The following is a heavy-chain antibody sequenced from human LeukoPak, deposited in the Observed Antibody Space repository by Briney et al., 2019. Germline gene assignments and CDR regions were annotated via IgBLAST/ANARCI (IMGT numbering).Heavy chain of an antibody. D-gene: IGHD2-2*01. J-gene: IGHJ5*02. CDR1: GYSFTSYW. CDR3: ARQSCSSTSCYLVDP. V-gene: IGHV5-51*01. Sequence: GESLKISCKGSGYSFTSYWIGWVRQMPGKGLKWMGIIYPGDSDTRYSPSFQGQVTISADKSISTAYLQWSSLKASDTAMYYCARQSCSSTSCYLVDPWGQGTLVTVSS. CDR2: IYPGDSDT.